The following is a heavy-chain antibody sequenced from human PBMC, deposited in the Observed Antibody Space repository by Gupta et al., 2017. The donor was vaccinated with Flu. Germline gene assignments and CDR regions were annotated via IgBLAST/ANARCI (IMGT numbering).Heavy chain of an antibody. Sequence: EVQLLESGGGLVQPGGFLRLSCAVSGFTFSDYAMSWVRQAPGKGLEWVSALSGSGASTYYADSVKGRFTVSRDNSKNTLYLQLNSLRPEDTATYYCAKTRFFDFWSAADAFAFWGLGTPVTVS. V-gene: IGHV3-23*01. CDR1: GFTFSDYA. CDR3: AKTRFFDFWSAADAFAF. J-gene: IGHJ3*01. D-gene: IGHD3-3*01. CDR2: LSGSGAST.